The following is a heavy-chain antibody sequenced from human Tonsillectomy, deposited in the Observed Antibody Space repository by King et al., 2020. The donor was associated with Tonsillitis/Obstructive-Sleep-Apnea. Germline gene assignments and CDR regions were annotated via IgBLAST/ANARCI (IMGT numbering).Heavy chain of an antibody. CDR2: ISYDGSNK. V-gene: IGHV3-30*04. Sequence: VQLVESGGGVVQPGRSLRLSCAASGFTFSSYAMHWVRQAPGKGLEWVAVISYDGSNKYYADSVKGRFTISRDNSKNTLYLQMNSLRAEDTAVYYCAREGVGFLEWRYGMDVCGKGTTVTVSS. CDR1: GFTFSSYA. D-gene: IGHD3-3*02. J-gene: IGHJ6*04. CDR3: AREGVGFLEWRYGMDV.